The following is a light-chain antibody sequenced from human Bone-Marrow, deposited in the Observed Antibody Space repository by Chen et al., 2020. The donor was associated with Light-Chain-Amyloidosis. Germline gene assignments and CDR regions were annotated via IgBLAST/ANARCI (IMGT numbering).Light chain of an antibody. CDR2: EVT. J-gene: IGLJ1*01. V-gene: IGLV2-14*01. CDR1: SSDVGGDNH. Sequence: QSALTQPASVSGSPGQSITISCTGTSSDVGGDNHVSWYQQHPDKAPKLMIYEVTNRPSWVPDRFSGSTTDNTASLTISRLQTEDEADYFCSSYTITNTLVFGSGTRVTVL. CDR3: SSYTITNTLV.